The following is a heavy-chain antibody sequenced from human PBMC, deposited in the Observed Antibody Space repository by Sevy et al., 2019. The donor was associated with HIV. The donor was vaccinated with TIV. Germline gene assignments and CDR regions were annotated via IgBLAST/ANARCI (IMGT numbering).Heavy chain of an antibody. V-gene: IGHV4-39*01. J-gene: IGHJ4*02. CDR3: ARQASSYRSPFDY. Sequence: SETLSLTCTVSGGSISSSSYYWGWIRQPPGKGLEWIGSINYSGSTYYNPSLKSRVTISVDTSKNQFSLKLSSVTAADTAVYYCARQASSYRSPFDYWGQGTLVTVSS. D-gene: IGHD5-18*01. CDR1: GGSISSSSYY. CDR2: INYSGST.